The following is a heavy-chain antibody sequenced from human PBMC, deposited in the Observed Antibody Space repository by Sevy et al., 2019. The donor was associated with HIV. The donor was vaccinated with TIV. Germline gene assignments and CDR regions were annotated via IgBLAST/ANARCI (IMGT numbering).Heavy chain of an antibody. Sequence: ASVKVSCKASGGTFSSYAISWVRQAPGQGLEWMGRIIPILGIANYAQKFQGRVTITADKSTSTAYMELSSLRSEDTAVYYCARYLRWYGGSWFDPWGQGTLVTVSS. CDR2: IIPILGIA. CDR3: ARYLRWYGGSWFDP. CDR1: GGTFSSYA. J-gene: IGHJ5*02. V-gene: IGHV1-69*04. D-gene: IGHD4-17*01.